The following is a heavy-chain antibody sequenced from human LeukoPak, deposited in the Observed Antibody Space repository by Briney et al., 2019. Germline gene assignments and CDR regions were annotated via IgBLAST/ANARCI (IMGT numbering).Heavy chain of an antibody. CDR2: IYTSGST. J-gene: IGHJ6*03. Sequence: PSETLSLTCTVSGASISSYYWSWIRQPAGKGLEWIGRIYTSGSTNYNPSLKSRVTMSVDTSKNQFSLKVRSVTAADTAVYYCARGLYSSGWYYMDVWGKGTTVTVSS. CDR1: GASISSYY. V-gene: IGHV4-4*07. D-gene: IGHD6-19*01. CDR3: ARGLYSSGWYYMDV.